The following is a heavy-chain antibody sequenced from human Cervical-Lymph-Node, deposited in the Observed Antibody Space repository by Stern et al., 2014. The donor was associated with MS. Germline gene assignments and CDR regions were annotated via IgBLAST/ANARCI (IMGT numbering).Heavy chain of an antibody. CDR2: IPPVFGTT. V-gene: IGHV1-69*06. CDR3: ARGGGLVGYFDY. CDR1: GDTFSSYA. Sequence: VQLVASGAEVKKPGSSVKVSCKASGDTFSSYAINWVRQVPGQGLEWMGGIPPVFGTTNYAQKFQGRVTITADKSTNTAYMELMTLRSEDTAVYYCARGGGLVGYFDYWGQGTLVSVSS. J-gene: IGHJ4*02. D-gene: IGHD1-26*01.